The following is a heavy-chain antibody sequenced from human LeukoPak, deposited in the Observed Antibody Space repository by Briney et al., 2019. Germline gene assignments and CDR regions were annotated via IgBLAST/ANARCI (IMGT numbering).Heavy chain of an antibody. CDR2: ISGSGGST. D-gene: IGHD3-9*01. J-gene: IGHJ4*02. CDR1: GFTFSSYA. V-gene: IGHV3-23*01. Sequence: PPGGSLRLSCAASGFTFSSYAMSWVRQAPGEGLEWVSAISGSGGSTYYADSVKGGFTISRDNSKNTLYLQMNSLRAEDTAVYYCAKGSDILTGFPNYWGQGTLVTVSS. CDR3: AKGSDILTGFPNY.